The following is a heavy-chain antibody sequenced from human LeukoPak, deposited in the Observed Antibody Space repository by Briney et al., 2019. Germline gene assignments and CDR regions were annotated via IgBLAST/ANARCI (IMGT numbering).Heavy chain of an antibody. D-gene: IGHD7-27*01. CDR2: ISSSGSTI. CDR3: ARDLLLGYFDY. CDR1: GFSFSSYG. J-gene: IGHJ4*02. V-gene: IGHV3-48*04. Sequence: PGRSLRLSCAASGFSFSSYGMHWVRQAPGKGLEWVSYISSSGSTIHYADSVKGRFTISRDNAKNSLYLQMNSLRAEDTAVYYCARDLLLGYFDYWGQGTLVTVSS.